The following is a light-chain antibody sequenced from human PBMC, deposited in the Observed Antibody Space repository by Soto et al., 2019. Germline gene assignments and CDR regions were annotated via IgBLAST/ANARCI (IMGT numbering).Light chain of an antibody. J-gene: IGKJ1*01. CDR3: QQYNNWPWT. V-gene: IGKV3-15*01. CDR1: QSVSSD. Sequence: ETVLTQSPATLSLSPGERATLSSRASQSVSSDLAWYQQKPGQAPRLLIYGASTRATGIPARFSGSGSGTEFTLIISSLQSEDFAVYYCQQYNNWPWTFGQGTKVDIK. CDR2: GAS.